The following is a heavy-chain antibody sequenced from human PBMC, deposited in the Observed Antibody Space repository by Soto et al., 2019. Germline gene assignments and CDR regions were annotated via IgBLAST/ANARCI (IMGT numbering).Heavy chain of an antibody. CDR1: GGTFSSYA. V-gene: IGHV1-69*13. CDR3: ARPPMQGGYYYYGMDV. D-gene: IGHD3-16*01. Sequence: SVKVSCKASGGTFSSYAISWVRQAPGQGLEWMGGIIPIFGTANYAQKFQGRVTITADESTSTAYMELSSLRSEDTAVYYCARPPMQGGYYYYGMDVWGQGTTVTVSS. J-gene: IGHJ6*02. CDR2: IIPIFGTA.